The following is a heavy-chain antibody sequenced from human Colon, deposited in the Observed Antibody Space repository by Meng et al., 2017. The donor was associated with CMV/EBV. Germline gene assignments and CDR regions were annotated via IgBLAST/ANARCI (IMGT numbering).Heavy chain of an antibody. CDR1: GFSVSRNY. V-gene: IGHV3-66*01. D-gene: IGHD2-21*02. J-gene: IGHJ5*02. Sequence: GESLKISCVASGFSVSRNYISWVRQGPGKGLEWVSVIYDTGRTYYEDSVKGRFTVSRDESKNTVFLQMNNLRTEDTAVYYCARNRLECGGDCYFADSWGQGTQVTVPQ. CDR2: IYDTGRT. CDR3: ARNRLECGGDCYFADS.